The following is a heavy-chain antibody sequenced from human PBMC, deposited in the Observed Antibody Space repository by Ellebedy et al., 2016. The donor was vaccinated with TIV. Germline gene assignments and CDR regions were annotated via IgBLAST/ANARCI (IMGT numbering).Heavy chain of an antibody. CDR2: INPNSGVT. Sequence: ASVKVSCXASGYTFTDYFMHWVRQAPGQRLEWMGWINPNSGVTKYAQKFQDRVTVTRDTSISTAYMELRRLRSDDTAVYYCARERGGYSSGQRHPWGQGTLVTVSS. V-gene: IGHV1-2*02. D-gene: IGHD6-19*01. CDR1: GYTFTDYF. J-gene: IGHJ5*02. CDR3: ARERGGYSSGQRHP.